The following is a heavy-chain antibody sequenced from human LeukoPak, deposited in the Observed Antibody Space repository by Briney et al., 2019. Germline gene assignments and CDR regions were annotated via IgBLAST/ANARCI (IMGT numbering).Heavy chain of an antibody. J-gene: IGHJ5*02. V-gene: IGHV4-59*01. CDR3: AREGLGIAAARWFDP. D-gene: IGHD6-13*01. CDR2: IYYSGST. Sequence: SETLSLTCTVSGGSISSYYWSWIRQPPGMGLEWIGYIYYSGSTNYNPSLKSRVTISVDTSKNQFSLKLSSVTAADTAVYYCAREGLGIAAARWFDPWGQGTLVTVSS. CDR1: GGSISSYY.